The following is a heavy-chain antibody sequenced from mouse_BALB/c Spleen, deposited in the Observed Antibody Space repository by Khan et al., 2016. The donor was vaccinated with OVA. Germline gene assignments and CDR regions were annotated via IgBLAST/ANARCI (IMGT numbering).Heavy chain of an antibody. CDR3: ARKLYYGSYYAIDY. CDR2: IWDGGST. CDR1: GFSLSRYS. J-gene: IGHJ4*01. D-gene: IGHD1-1*01. V-gene: IGHV2-6-4*01. Sequence: QVQLKESGPGLVAPSQSLSITCTVSGFSLSRYSVHWVRQPPGKGLEWLGMIWDGGSTDYNSALKSRLSISKDNSKSQVFLKMNSLQTDDTAMYYCARKLYYGSYYAIDYWGQGTSVTVSS.